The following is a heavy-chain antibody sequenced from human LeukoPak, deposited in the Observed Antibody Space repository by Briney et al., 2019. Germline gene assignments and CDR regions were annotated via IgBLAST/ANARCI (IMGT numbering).Heavy chain of an antibody. CDR3: ARGGYCTSPICLGTPDY. CDR1: GFTFSSYW. D-gene: IGHD2-2*01. Sequence: PGGTLRLSCVVSGFTFSSYWMHWVRHAPGKGLVWVSRINSDGSNTTYADPVKSRFTISRDNAKNTLYLHMNSLRAEDTAVYYCARGGYCTSPICLGTPDYWGQGTLVTVSS. CDR2: INSDGSNT. V-gene: IGHV3-74*01. J-gene: IGHJ4*02.